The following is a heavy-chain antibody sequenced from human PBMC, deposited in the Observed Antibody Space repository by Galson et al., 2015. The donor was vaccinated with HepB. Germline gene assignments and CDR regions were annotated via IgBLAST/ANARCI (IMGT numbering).Heavy chain of an antibody. CDR2: IYWNDDK. CDR3: AHRIYDSSGERFDY. D-gene: IGHD3-22*01. J-gene: IGHJ4*02. CDR1: GFSLSTSGEG. Sequence: PALVKPTQTLTLTCTFSGFSLSTSGEGAGWIRQPPGKALEWLALIYWNDDKRYSPSPNSRLNITRDTSKNQVVLTMTNVDPVETATYYCAHRIYDSSGERFDYWGQGTLVTVSS. V-gene: IGHV2-5*01.